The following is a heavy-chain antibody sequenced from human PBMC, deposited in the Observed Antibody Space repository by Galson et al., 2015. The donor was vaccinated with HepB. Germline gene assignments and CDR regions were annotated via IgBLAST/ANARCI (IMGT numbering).Heavy chain of an antibody. V-gene: IGHV4-59*08. CDR2: IYYSGST. CDR1: GGSISNYY. J-gene: IGHJ5*02. D-gene: IGHD2-15*01. Sequence: SETLSLTCTVSGGSISNYYWSWIRQPPGKGLEWIGYIYYSGSTNYNPSLKSRVTISVDTSKNQFSLKLSSVTAADTAVYYCARRGYCSGGSCPEHIYNWFDPWGQGTLVTVSS. CDR3: ARRGYCSGGSCPEHIYNWFDP.